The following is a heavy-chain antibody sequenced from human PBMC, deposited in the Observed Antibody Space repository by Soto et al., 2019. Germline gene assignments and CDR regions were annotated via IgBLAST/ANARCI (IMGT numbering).Heavy chain of an antibody. J-gene: IGHJ5*02. Sequence: NPSETLSLTCTVSGASISSTDYYWIWIRHAPGKGLEWIGYVYYTGSTYYNPSLMSRLTISVDTSKNQFSLKLTSVTAAETAVYYCVRTAREGAVAPHWFDRWGQGTQVTVSS. CDR3: VRTAREGAVAPHWFDR. D-gene: IGHD2-21*02. V-gene: IGHV4-30-4*01. CDR1: GASISSTDYY. CDR2: VYYTGST.